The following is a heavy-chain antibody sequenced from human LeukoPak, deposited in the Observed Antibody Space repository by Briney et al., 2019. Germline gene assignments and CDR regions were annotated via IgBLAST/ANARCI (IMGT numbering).Heavy chain of an antibody. J-gene: IGHJ4*02. CDR1: GSTSSSYW. CDR2: IKQDGSEK. V-gene: IGHV3-7*01. CDR3: ARDRGSSGWYEFDY. Sequence: PGGSLRISCAASGSTSSSYWMSWVRQAPGKGLEWVANIKQDGSEKYYVDSVKGRFTISRDNAKNSLYLQMNSLRAEDTAVYYCARDRGSSGWYEFDYWGQGTLVTVSS. D-gene: IGHD6-19*01.